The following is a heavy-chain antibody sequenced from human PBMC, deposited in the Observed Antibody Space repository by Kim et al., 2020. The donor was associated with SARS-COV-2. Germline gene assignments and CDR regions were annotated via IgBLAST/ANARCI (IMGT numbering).Heavy chain of an antibody. V-gene: IGHV3-48*02. J-gene: IGHJ4*02. Sequence: GGSLRLSCAASGFTFSSYSMNWVRQAPGKGLEWVSYISSSSSTIYYADSVKGRFTISRDNAKNSLYLQMNSLRDEDTAVYYCAKSRTDIVVVPAAMAFDYWGQGTLVTVSS. CDR2: ISSSSSTI. CDR3: AKSRTDIVVVPAAMAFDY. D-gene: IGHD2-2*01. CDR1: GFTFSSYS.